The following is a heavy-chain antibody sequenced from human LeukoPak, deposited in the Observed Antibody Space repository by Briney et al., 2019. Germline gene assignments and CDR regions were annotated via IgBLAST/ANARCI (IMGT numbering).Heavy chain of an antibody. CDR1: GGSISSYY. CDR3: ARDLDGPHYYYYGMDV. Sequence: SETLSLTCTVSGGSISSYYWSWIRQPAGKGLEWIGRIYTSGSTNYNPSLKSRVTMSVDTSNNQFSLRLSSVTAADPAVYYCARDLDGPHYYYYGMDVWGQGTTVTVSS. J-gene: IGHJ6*02. CDR2: IYTSGST. V-gene: IGHV4-4*07.